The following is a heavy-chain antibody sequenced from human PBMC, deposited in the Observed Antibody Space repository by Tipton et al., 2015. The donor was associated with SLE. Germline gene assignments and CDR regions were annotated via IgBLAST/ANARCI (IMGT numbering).Heavy chain of an antibody. Sequence: TLSLTCIISGDSLSSVYCSWIWLPPRKGLERMGSLDDSGNTNYNPSLRSRVTMSIDTSKSKFSLKLSSVTAADTAVFYCAKGSGWYKDWGQGTLVTVSS. J-gene: IGHJ4*02. CDR2: LDDSGNT. V-gene: IGHV4-59*01. D-gene: IGHD6-19*01. CDR3: AKGSGWYKD. CDR1: GDSLSSVY.